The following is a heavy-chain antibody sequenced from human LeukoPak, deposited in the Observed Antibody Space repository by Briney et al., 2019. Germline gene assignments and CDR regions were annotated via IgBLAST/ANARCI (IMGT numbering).Heavy chain of an antibody. CDR3: ARGPYSSGALRFKY. CDR1: GGSFSGYY. V-gene: IGHV4-34*01. D-gene: IGHD6-19*01. Sequence: SETLSFTCAVYGGSFSGYYWSWIRQPPGKGLEWIGKINHSGSTNYNPSLKSRVTISVDTSKNQFSLKLSSVTAADTAVYYCARGPYSSGALRFKYGGQGTLVTVSS. J-gene: IGHJ4*02. CDR2: INHSGST.